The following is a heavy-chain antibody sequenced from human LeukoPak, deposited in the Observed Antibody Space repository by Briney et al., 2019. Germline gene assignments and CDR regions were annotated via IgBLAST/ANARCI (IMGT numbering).Heavy chain of an antibody. J-gene: IGHJ4*02. CDR2: ISWVGGST. CDR3: AKDLRPHADNYFDY. Sequence: PGGSLRLSCAASGFTFDDYTMHWVRQAPGKGLEWVSLISWVGGSTYYADSVKGRFTISRVNSKNSLYLQMNSLRTEDTALYYCAKDLRPHADNYFDYWGQGTLVTVSS. CDR1: GFTFDDYT. V-gene: IGHV3-43*01.